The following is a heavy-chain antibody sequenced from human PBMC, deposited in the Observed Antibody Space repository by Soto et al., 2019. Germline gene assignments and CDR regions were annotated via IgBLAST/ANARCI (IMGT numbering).Heavy chain of an antibody. D-gene: IGHD4-17*01. CDR1: GFTFSSYG. CDR2: IWYDGSNK. CDR3: ARGGPYGDYSYYFDY. Sequence: QVQLVESGGGVVQPGRSLRLSCAASGFTFSSYGMHWVRQAPGKGLEWVAVIWYDGSNKYYADSVKGRFTISRDNSKNTLYLQMNSLRAEDTAVYYCARGGPYGDYSYYFDYWGQGTLVTVSS. J-gene: IGHJ4*02. V-gene: IGHV3-33*01.